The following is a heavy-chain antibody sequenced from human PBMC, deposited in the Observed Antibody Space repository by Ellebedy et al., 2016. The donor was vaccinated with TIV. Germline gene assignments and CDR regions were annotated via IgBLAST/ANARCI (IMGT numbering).Heavy chain of an antibody. J-gene: IGHJ4*02. D-gene: IGHD5-12*01. CDR1: GGSFSGYY. CDR2: INHSGST. Sequence: SETLSLTXAVYGGSFSGYYWSWIRQPPGKGLEWIGEINHSGSTNYNPSLKSRVTISVDTSKNQFSLKLSSVTAADTAVYYCASTPVDSRGFDYWGQGTLVTVSS. CDR3: ASTPVDSRGFDY. V-gene: IGHV4-34*01.